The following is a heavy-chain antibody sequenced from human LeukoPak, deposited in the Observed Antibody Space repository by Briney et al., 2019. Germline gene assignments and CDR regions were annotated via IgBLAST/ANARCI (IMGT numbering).Heavy chain of an antibody. V-gene: IGHV4-39*01. D-gene: IGHD1-26*01. CDR2: THYGGNT. CDR3: AGRVGATIWTGMEF. Sequence: SSETLSLTCNVSGASMSTSSHYWGWIRQPPGKGLEWIGSTHYGGNTYYNPSLNSRVTISVGTSKKQFSLKLTSVTAADTAVYYCAGRVGATIWTGMEFWGQGTLVTVSS. J-gene: IGHJ4*02. CDR1: GASMSTSSHY.